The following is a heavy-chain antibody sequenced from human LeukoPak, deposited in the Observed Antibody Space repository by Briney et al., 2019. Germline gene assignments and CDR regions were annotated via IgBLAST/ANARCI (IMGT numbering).Heavy chain of an antibody. CDR2: ISWNSGSI. J-gene: IGHJ4*02. CDR3: AKETSPVAVAGTPFDY. Sequence: GGSLRLSCAASGFTFDDYAMHWVRQAPGKGLEWVSGISWNSGSIGYADSVKGRFTISRDNAKNSLYLQMNSLRAEDTALYYCAKETSPVAVAGTPFDYWGQGTLVTVSS. V-gene: IGHV3-9*01. CDR1: GFTFDDYA. D-gene: IGHD6-19*01.